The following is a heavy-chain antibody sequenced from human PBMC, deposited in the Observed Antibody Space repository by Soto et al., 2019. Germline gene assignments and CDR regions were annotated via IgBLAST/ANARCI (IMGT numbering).Heavy chain of an antibody. J-gene: IGHJ6*02. V-gene: IGHV3-33*01. CDR1: GFSFSSYG. CDR3: VRENYYYGMDV. Sequence: PGGSLRLSCAASGFSFSSYGMHWVRQAPGKGLEWVTVIWYDGSNKYYADSVKGRFTISRDNSKNMVYLQMNSLRAEDTAVYYCVRENYYYGMDVWGQGTTVTVSS. CDR2: IWYDGSNK.